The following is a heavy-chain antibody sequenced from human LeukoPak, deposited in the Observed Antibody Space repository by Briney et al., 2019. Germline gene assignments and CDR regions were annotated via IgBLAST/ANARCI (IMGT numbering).Heavy chain of an antibody. Sequence: SETLSLTCIVSGGSISSSSYYWGWIRQPPGKGLEWIGSIYYSGSTYYNPSLKSRVTISVDTSKNQFSLKLSSVTAADTAVYYCAETGSMTPYNWFDPWGQGTLVTVSS. V-gene: IGHV4-39*01. D-gene: IGHD3-10*01. CDR1: GGSISSSSYY. J-gene: IGHJ5*02. CDR2: IYYSGST. CDR3: AETGSMTPYNWFDP.